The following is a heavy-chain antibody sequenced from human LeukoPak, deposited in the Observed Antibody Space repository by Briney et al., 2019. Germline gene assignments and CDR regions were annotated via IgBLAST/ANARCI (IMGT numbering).Heavy chain of an antibody. J-gene: IGHJ5*02. D-gene: IGHD4-17*01. V-gene: IGHV3-74*01. Sequence: GGSLRLSCAASGFTFSSYWMHWVRQAPGKGLVWVSRINSEGSSTSYADSVKGRFTISRDNAKNTLYLQMNSLRAEDTAVYYCARPLDYGDYVPTGETTHASNWFDPWGQGTLVTVSS. CDR1: GFTFSSYW. CDR3: ARPLDYGDYVPTGETTHASNWFDP. CDR2: INSEGSST.